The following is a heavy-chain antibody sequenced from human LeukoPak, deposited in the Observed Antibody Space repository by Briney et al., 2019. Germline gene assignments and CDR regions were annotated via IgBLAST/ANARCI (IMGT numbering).Heavy chain of an antibody. J-gene: IGHJ4*02. V-gene: IGHV4-4*02. Sequence: PSETLSLTCAVSGDSINSINWWSWVRQPPGKGLEWIGEIWQNVKTNYNPSLKSRATISMDKSKNQFSLKLSSVTAADTAVYYCARVWRGIAAAGAIFDYWGQGTLVTVSS. CDR3: ARVWRGIAAAGAIFDY. D-gene: IGHD6-13*01. CDR1: GDSINSINW. CDR2: IWQNVKT.